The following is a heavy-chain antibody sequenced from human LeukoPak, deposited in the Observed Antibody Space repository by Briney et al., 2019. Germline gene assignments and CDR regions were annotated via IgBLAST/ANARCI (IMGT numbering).Heavy chain of an antibody. J-gene: IGHJ4*02. D-gene: IGHD1-1*01. CDR1: GYTFTGYY. Sequence: GASVKVSCKASGYTFTGYYRHWERQAPGQPLEWMGRINPNSGGTNYAQKFQGRVTMTRDTSISTAYMDLTRLRSDDTAVYYCARGTEYYFDYWGQGTLVTVSS. V-gene: IGHV1-2*06. CDR2: INPNSGGT. CDR3: ARGTEYYFDY.